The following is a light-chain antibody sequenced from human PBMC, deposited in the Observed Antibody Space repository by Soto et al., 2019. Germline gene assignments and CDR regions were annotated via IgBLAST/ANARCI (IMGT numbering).Light chain of an antibody. Sequence: DLQMTQSPSSLSASVGDRVTITCRASQNINTYLNWYQQRPGRAPKLLIYAASSLHSGVPSRFSGSGSGTDFTLTISSLQAEDFATYYCQQSYIPPLTFGGGTKVEI. CDR3: QQSYIPPLT. J-gene: IGKJ4*01. CDR2: AAS. V-gene: IGKV1-39*01. CDR1: QNINTY.